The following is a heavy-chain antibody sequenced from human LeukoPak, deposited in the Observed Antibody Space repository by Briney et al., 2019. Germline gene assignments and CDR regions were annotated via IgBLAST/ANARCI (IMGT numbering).Heavy chain of an antibody. CDR3: ARGGDTAETTFDY. V-gene: IGHV3-30*03. CDR1: GFTFSNYD. D-gene: IGHD2-21*02. J-gene: IGHJ4*02. Sequence: PGRSLRLSCAASGFTFSNYDIHWVRQAPGKGLEWVALISSDRSNKYYSDSVKGRFTISRDNSRNTLYLQMNSLRAEDTAVYYCARGGDTAETTFDYWGQGTLVTVSS. CDR2: ISSDRSNK.